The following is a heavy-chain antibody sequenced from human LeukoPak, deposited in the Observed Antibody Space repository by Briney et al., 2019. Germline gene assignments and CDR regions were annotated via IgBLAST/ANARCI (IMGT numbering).Heavy chain of an antibody. CDR2: IYHSGST. D-gene: IGHD5-24*01. J-gene: IGHJ4*02. Sequence: RASETLSLTCTVSGYSISSGYYWGWIRQPPGKGLEWIGSIYHSGSTYYNPSLKGRVTISVDTSKNQFSLKLSSVTAADTAVYYCARAPAGWLQSQGLAYYFDYWGQGTLVTVFS. V-gene: IGHV4-38-2*02. CDR1: GYSISSGYY. CDR3: ARAPAGWLQSQGLAYYFDY.